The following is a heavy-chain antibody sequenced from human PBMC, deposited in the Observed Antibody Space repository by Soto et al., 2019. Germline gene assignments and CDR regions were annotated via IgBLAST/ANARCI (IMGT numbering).Heavy chain of an antibody. J-gene: IGHJ3*02. CDR3: ARAMITVGGVIRKDAFDI. D-gene: IGHD3-16*02. Sequence: PSETLSLTCTVSGLTIISYYWSWIRQPPGKGLERTGYIYYSGSTNYNPSLKSRVTISVDTSKNQFSLKLSSVTAADTAVYYCARAMITVGGVIRKDAFDIWGQGTMVTVSS. CDR2: IYYSGST. V-gene: IGHV4-59*01. CDR1: GLTIISYY.